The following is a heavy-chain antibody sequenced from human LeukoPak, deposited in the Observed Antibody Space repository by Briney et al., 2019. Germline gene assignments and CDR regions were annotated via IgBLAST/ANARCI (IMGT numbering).Heavy chain of an antibody. Sequence: SETLSLTCTVSGGSISGYYWSWIRQPPGKGLEWVGFIYYSGSTKYNPSLKSRVTISVDTSKNQFSLKLRSVTAAYTAVYYCARSNTHWHFIDYWGQGTLVTASS. D-gene: IGHD1-7*01. V-gene: IGHV4-59*08. CDR3: ARSNTHWHFIDY. J-gene: IGHJ4*02. CDR2: IYYSGST. CDR1: GGSISGYY.